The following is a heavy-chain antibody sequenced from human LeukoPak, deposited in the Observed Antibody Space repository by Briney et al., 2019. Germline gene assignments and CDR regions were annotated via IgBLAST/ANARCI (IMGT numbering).Heavy chain of an antibody. CDR2: GYHGGSP. CDR1: GDSISSGGYS. D-gene: IGHD4-11*01. Sequence: SETLTLPCAVSGDSISSGGYSWRWIRPPPGKGLDWIVYGYHGGSPYYDPALKRRVTISVDRSKKQFSLQQSSMTAADAADYYCASGLQGLSYFYYWGQGALVTVSS. V-gene: IGHV4-30-2*01. CDR3: ASGLQGLSYFYY. J-gene: IGHJ4*02.